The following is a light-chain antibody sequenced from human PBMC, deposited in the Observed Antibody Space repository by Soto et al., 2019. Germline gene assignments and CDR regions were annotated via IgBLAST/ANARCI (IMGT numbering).Light chain of an antibody. V-gene: IGLV3-21*02. Sequence: SYELTQPPSVSVAPGQTARITCGGNNIGSKSVHWYQQKPGRAPVLVVYDDSDRPSGIPERFSGSNSGNTATLTISRVEAGDEADYYCQVWDSSSDHPGYGFGTGTKV. CDR2: DDS. CDR3: QVWDSSSDHPGYG. J-gene: IGLJ1*01. CDR1: NIGSKS.